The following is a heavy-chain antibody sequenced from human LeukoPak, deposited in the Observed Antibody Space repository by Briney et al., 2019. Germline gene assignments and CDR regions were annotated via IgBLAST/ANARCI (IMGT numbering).Heavy chain of an antibody. CDR1: GFTVSSNY. D-gene: IGHD3-22*01. V-gene: IGHV3-53*01. J-gene: IGHJ3*02. CDR3: ARGRAEGYYDSSDDAFDI. Sequence: GGSLRLSCAASGFTVSSNYMSWVRQAPGKGLEWVSVIYSGGSTYYADSVKGRFTISRDNSKNTLYLQMNSLRAEDTAVYYCARGRAEGYYDSSDDAFDIWGQGTMVTASS. CDR2: IYSGGST.